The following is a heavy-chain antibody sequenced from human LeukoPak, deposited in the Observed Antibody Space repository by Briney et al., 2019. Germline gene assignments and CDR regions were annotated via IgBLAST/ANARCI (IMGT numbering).Heavy chain of an antibody. J-gene: IGHJ4*02. D-gene: IGHD3-10*02. CDR2: IGASSSYI. V-gene: IGHV3-21*01. CDR1: RFTFSTYS. Sequence: GGSLRLSCAASRFTFSTYSMNWVRQAPGKGLEWVSSIGASSSYIYYADSVKGRFTVSRDNAKNSLYLQMNSLRAEDTAVYYCANSVRGVIVRGFDYWGQGTLVTVSS. CDR3: ANSVRGVIVRGFDY.